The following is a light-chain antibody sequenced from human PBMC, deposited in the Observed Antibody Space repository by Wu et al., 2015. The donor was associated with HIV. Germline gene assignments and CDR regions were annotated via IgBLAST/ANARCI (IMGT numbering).Light chain of an antibody. CDR3: QYFNVHYT. Sequence: EIVLTQSPATLSLSPGDRATFSCRASQSVNSYLAWYQQKPGQAPRLLIYDASNRAAGIPARFSGSGSGTEFTLTITSLQPDDFATYFCQYFNVHYTFGQGTKLEI. V-gene: IGKV3-11*01. CDR1: QSVNSY. CDR2: DAS. J-gene: IGKJ2*01.